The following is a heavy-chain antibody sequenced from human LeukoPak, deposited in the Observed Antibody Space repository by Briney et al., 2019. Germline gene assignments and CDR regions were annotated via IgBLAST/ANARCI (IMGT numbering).Heavy chain of an antibody. CDR3: ASEAQLGYCSSTSCYGDY. CDR2: IIPILGIA. V-gene: IGHV1-69*04. Sequence: GASVKVSCKASGGTFSSYAISWVRQAPGQGLEWMGRIIPILGIANYAQKFQGRVTITADKSTSTAYMELSSLRSEDTAVCYCASEAQLGYCSSTSCYGDYWGQGTLVTVSS. CDR1: GGTFSSYA. D-gene: IGHD2-2*01. J-gene: IGHJ4*02.